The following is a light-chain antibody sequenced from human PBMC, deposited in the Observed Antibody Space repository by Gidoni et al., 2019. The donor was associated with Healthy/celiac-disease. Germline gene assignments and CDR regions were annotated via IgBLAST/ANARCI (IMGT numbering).Light chain of an antibody. Sequence: DIVLTQSPATLSLSPGERATLSCRASQSVSSYLAWYQQKPGQAPRLLIYDASNRATGIPARFSGSGSGTDLTLTISSLEPEDFAVYYCQQRSNRLTFGGGTKVEIK. V-gene: IGKV3-11*01. CDR3: QQRSNRLT. CDR2: DAS. J-gene: IGKJ4*01. CDR1: QSVSSY.